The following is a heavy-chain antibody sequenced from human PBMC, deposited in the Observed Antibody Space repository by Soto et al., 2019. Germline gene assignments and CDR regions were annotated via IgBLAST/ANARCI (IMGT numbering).Heavy chain of an antibody. Sequence: QVQLQESGPGLVKPSGTLSLTCAVSGDSVSSPYYWCWVRQPPGKGLEWIGEVFHTGTTSYNPSLRCRVTISMDKSNTQFSVALTSVAAADTAVYYCARSAGWYGVRSWGPGTLVIVSS. CDR2: VFHTGTT. CDR3: ARSAGWYGVRS. V-gene: IGHV4-4*02. D-gene: IGHD3-10*01. CDR1: GDSVSSPYY. J-gene: IGHJ5*02.